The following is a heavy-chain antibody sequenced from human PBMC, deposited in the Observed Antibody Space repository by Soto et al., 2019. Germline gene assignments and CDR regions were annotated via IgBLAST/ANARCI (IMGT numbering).Heavy chain of an antibody. D-gene: IGHD3-10*02. V-gene: IGHV4-31*03. CDR2: IYYSGST. Sequence: PSETLSLTCTVSGGSISSGGYYWSWIRQHPGKGLEWIGYIYYSGSTYYNPSLKSRVTISVDTSKNQFSLKLSSVTAADTAVYYCARDVRGGRGNYGMDVRGQGTTVTVSS. J-gene: IGHJ6*02. CDR1: GGSISSGGYY. CDR3: ARDVRGGRGNYGMDV.